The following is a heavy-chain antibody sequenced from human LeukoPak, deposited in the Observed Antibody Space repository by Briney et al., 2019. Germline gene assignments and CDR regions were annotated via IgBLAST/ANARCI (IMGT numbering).Heavy chain of an antibody. Sequence: ASVKVSCKASGYTFTGYYMHWVRQAPGRGLEWMGWINPNSGGTNYAQKFQGRVTMTRDTSISTAYMELSRLRSDDTAVYYCARDNLYDILTGYYPQLDYWGQGTLVTVSS. CDR3: ARDNLYDILTGYYPQLDY. V-gene: IGHV1-2*02. CDR1: GYTFTGYY. D-gene: IGHD3-9*01. J-gene: IGHJ4*02. CDR2: INPNSGGT.